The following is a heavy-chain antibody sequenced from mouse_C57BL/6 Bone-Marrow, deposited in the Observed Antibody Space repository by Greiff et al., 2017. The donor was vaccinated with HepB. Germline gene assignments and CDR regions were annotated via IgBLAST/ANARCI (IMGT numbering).Heavy chain of an antibody. D-gene: IGHD2-10*02. CDR1: GYTFTSYW. Sequence: VQRVESGAELVRPGSSVKLSCKASGYTFTSYWMDWVKQRPGQGLEWIGNIYPSDSETHYNQKFKDKATLTVDKSSSTAYMQLSSLTSEDSAVYYCARSEYGNPLYFDHWGQGTTLTVSS. CDR3: ARSEYGNPLYFDH. V-gene: IGHV1-61*01. J-gene: IGHJ2*01. CDR2: IYPSDSET.